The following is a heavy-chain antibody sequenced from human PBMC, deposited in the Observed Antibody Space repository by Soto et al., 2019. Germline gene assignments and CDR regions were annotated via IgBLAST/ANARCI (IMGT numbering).Heavy chain of an antibody. D-gene: IGHD2-15*01. V-gene: IGHV3-21*01. CDR2: ISSSGTYI. CDR3: ARDPSDCRRNVFDI. CDR1: GFTFSTYS. Sequence: GGSLRLSCAASGFTFSTYSMNWVRQAPGKGLEWVSSISSSGTYIHYADSLKGRFTISRDNAKNSLYLQMISLRAEDTAVYYCARDPSDCRRNVFDIWGQGTMITVSS. J-gene: IGHJ3*02.